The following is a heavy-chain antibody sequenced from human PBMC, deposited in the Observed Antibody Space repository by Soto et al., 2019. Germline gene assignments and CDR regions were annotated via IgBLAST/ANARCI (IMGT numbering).Heavy chain of an antibody. CDR1: GGTFSSYA. J-gene: IGHJ5*02. CDR3: ARDRMDCSGGSCYPGCFDP. V-gene: IGHV1-69*01. Sequence: QVQLVQSGAEVKKPGSSVKVSCKASGGTFSSYAISWVRQAPGQGLEWMGGIIPIFGTANYAQKFQGRVTIIADESTSTAYMELSSLRSEDTAVYYCARDRMDCSGGSCYPGCFDPWGQGTLVTVSS. D-gene: IGHD2-15*01. CDR2: IIPIFGTA.